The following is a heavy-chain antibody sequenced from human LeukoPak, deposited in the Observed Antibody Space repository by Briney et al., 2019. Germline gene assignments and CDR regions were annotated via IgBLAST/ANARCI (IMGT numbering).Heavy chain of an antibody. D-gene: IGHD3-22*01. J-gene: IGHJ4*02. CDR2: ISGSGGST. CDR1: GFTFSSYA. CDR3: AKDSAITMIVVVIHYFDY. Sequence: GGSLRLSCAASGFTFSSYAMSWVRQAPGKGLEWVSAISGSGGSTYYADSVKGRFTISRDNSKNTLYLQMNSLRAEDTAVYYCAKDSAITMIVVVIHYFDYWGQGTLVTVSS. V-gene: IGHV3-23*01.